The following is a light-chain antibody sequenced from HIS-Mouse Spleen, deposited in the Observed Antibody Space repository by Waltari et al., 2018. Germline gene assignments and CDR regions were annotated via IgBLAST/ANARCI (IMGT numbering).Light chain of an antibody. Sequence: DIQMTQSPSSLSASVGVRVTITCQASQDISNYLNWYQQKPGKAPKLLIYYASNLETGVPSRFSGGGAVTDFTVAISSLQPEDIATYYCQQYDNLLTFGGGTKVEIK. J-gene: IGKJ4*01. CDR2: YAS. V-gene: IGKV1-33*01. CDR3: QQYDNLLT. CDR1: QDISNY.